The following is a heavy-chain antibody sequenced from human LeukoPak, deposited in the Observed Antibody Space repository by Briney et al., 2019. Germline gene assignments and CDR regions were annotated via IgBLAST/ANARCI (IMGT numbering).Heavy chain of an antibody. Sequence: VRVCLKVSGYSFTCSYMHWVGQARGQGREWVGGFKPNTAGTLNAQSLQGRVTMTRDTSIITVYMELTRLPSDDTAVYYCTRGEETALVTASFDPSGEGTPVT. V-gene: IGHV1-2*02. CDR2: FKPNTAGT. CDR3: TRGEETALVTASFDP. D-gene: IGHD5-18*01. J-gene: IGHJ5*02. CDR1: GYSFTCSY.